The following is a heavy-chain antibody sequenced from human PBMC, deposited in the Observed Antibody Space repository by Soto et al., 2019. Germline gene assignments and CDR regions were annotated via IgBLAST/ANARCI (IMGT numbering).Heavy chain of an antibody. CDR3: AKDVEGGSLFRGAFDY. V-gene: IGHV3-23*01. Sequence: LRLSCAASGFTFSSYAMSWVRQAPGKGLEWVSAISGSGGSTYYADSVKGRLTISRDNSKNTLYLQMNSLRAEDTAVYYCAKDVEGGSLFRGAFDYWGQGTQVTVSS. CDR2: ISGSGGST. J-gene: IGHJ4*02. D-gene: IGHD1-26*01. CDR1: GFTFSSYA.